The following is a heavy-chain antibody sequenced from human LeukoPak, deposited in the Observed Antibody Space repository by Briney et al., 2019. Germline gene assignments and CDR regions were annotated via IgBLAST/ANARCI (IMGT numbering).Heavy chain of an antibody. Sequence: SQTLSLTCTVSGGSISSGSYYWSWIRQPAGKGLEWIGRIYTSGSTNYNPSLKSRVTISVDTSKNQFSLKLSSVTAADTAVYYCAISTFIPPREGGPSWFDPWGQGTLVTVSS. CDR1: GGSISSGSYY. J-gene: IGHJ5*02. CDR2: IYTSGST. CDR3: AISTFIPPREGGPSWFDP. D-gene: IGHD2-2*01. V-gene: IGHV4-61*02.